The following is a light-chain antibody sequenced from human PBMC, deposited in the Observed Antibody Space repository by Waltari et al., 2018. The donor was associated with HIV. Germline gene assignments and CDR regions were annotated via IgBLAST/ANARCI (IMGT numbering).Light chain of an antibody. CDR2: GVS. CDR3: TSYASNNLI. Sequence: QSALTQPPSASGSPGQSVTISCAGTSSDVGAYNSVSWYQHHPGKAPKRLVSGVSHRPAGYPDRFSGSRYGNTVSLTVSGLQAEDEADYCCTSYASNNLIFGGGTKMTVL. V-gene: IGLV2-8*01. CDR1: SSDVGAYNS. J-gene: IGLJ2*01.